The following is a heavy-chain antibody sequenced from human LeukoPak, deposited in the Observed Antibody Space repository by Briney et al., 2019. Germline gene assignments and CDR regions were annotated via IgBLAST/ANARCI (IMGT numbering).Heavy chain of an antibody. D-gene: IGHD3-10*01. CDR2: ISYDGSNK. V-gene: IGHV3-30*03. Sequence: QTGGSLRLSCAASGFTFSSYGMHWVRQAPGKGLEWVAVISYDGSNKYYADSVKGRFTISRDNSENTVYLQMNSLRAEDTAVYYCARDQGSGFRGVFIGGYVDYWGQETLVTVSS. CDR3: ARDQGSGFRGVFIGGYVDY. CDR1: GFTFSSYG. J-gene: IGHJ4*02.